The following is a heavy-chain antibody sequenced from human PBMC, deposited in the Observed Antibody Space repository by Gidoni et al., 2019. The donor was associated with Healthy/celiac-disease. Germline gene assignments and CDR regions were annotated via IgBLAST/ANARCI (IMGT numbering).Heavy chain of an antibody. CDR1: GDSVSSNSAA. D-gene: IGHD3-9*01. Sequence: QVQLQQSGPGLVKPSQTLSLTCSISGDSVSSNSAAWNWIRQSPSRGLEWLGRTYYRSKWYNDYAVSVKSRITINPDTSKNQFSLQLNSVTPEDTAVYYCARGYYDILTGYFATFDYWGQGTLVTVSS. CDR3: ARGYYDILTGYFATFDY. V-gene: IGHV6-1*01. CDR2: TYYRSKWYN. J-gene: IGHJ4*02.